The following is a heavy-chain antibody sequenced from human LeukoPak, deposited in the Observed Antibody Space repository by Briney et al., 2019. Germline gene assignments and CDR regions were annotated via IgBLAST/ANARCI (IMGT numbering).Heavy chain of an antibody. V-gene: IGHV3-7*01. CDR3: ARDWTDVNGVGRALDY. CDR2: IKGDGSEK. J-gene: IGHJ4*02. CDR1: EFTFSNYW. Sequence: PGGSLRLSCVASEFTFSNYWMSWVRQAPGKGLEWVANIKGDGSEKKYVDSVEGRFTISRDNAKNSLYLQMNSLRAEDTALYYCARDWTDVNGVGRALDYWGQGTLVTVS. D-gene: IGHD3/OR15-3a*01.